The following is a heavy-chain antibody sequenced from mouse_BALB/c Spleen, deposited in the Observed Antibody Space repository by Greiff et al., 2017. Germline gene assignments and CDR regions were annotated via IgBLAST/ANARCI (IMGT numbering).Heavy chain of an antibody. Sequence: EVQVVESGPELVKPGASVKISCKTSGYTFTEYTMHWVKQSHGKSLEWIGGINPNNGGTSYNQKFKGKATLTVDKSSSTAYMELRSLTSEDSAVYYCPRGGSSSWYFDVWGAGTTVTVSS. CDR3: PRGGSSSWYFDV. CDR2: INPNNGGT. J-gene: IGHJ1*01. D-gene: IGHD1-1*01. CDR1: GYTFTEYT. V-gene: IGHV1-18*01.